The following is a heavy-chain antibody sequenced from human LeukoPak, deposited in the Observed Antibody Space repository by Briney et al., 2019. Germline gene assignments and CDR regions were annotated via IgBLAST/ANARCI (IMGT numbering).Heavy chain of an antibody. J-gene: IGHJ4*02. D-gene: IGHD4-17*01. CDR2: IWYDGSNK. V-gene: IGHV3-30*02. Sequence: GGSLRLSCAASGFSFSNHGIHWVRQAPGKGLEWVSLIWYDGSNKYYADSVKGRFTISRDDSKNTVYLQMNSLRAEDTAVYYCARGGYYGDVDYWGQGTLVTVSS. CDR1: GFSFSNHG. CDR3: ARGGYYGDVDY.